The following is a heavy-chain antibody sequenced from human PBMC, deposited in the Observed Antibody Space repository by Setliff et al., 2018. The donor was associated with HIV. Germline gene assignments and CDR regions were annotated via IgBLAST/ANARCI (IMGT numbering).Heavy chain of an antibody. CDR3: ARGEFYCGTDCYWSSFDY. CDR2: VYSSGST. D-gene: IGHD2-21*02. J-gene: IGHJ4*02. V-gene: IGHV4-61*09. CDR1: GGSISSGSYY. Sequence: TSETLSLTCTVSGGSISSGSYYWSWIRQPAGKGLEWIGHVYSSGSTDYNPSLKSRVTISLDTSNNQFSLRLRSVTAADTAVYYCARGEFYCGTDCYWSSFDYWGQGILVTVSS.